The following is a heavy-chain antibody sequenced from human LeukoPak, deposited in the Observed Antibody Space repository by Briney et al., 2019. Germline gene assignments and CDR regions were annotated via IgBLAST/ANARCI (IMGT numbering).Heavy chain of an antibody. V-gene: IGHV1-18*01. J-gene: IGHJ4*02. Sequence: GASVKVSCKASGYTFTTYGISWVRQAPGQGLEWMGWISAYNGNTNYAQKLQGRVTMTTDTSTSTAYMELRSLRSDDTAVYYCATCIAAAGPPDYFDYWGQGTLVTVSS. D-gene: IGHD6-13*01. CDR1: GYTFTTYG. CDR2: ISAYNGNT. CDR3: ATCIAAAGPPDYFDY.